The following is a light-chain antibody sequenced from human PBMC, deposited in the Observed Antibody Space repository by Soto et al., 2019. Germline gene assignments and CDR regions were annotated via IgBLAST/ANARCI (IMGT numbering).Light chain of an antibody. CDR2: GAS. CDR1: QSVSSSY. CDR3: QQYGSSPHT. V-gene: IGKV3-20*01. Sequence: EIVLTQSPGTLSLSTGERATLSCRASQSVSSSYLAWYQHKPGQAPRLLIYGASSRATGIPDRFSGSGSGTDFTLTISRLELEDFAVYYCQQYGSSPHTFGQGTKLEIK. J-gene: IGKJ2*01.